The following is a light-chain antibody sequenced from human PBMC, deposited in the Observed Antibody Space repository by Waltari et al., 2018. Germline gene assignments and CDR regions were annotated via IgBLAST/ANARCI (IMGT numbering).Light chain of an antibody. CDR3: AAWDDSLNVIL. CDR1: NSNIGSNY. V-gene: IGLV1-47*01. CDR2: MSN. J-gene: IGLJ2*01. Sequence: QSVLTQPPSASGTPGQRVTISSSGRNSNIGSNYVYLYQKLPGPTPKLVIYMSNQRPSGVPDRFSGSKSGTSASLAISGLRSDDEADYYCAAWDDSLNVILFGGGTKLTVL.